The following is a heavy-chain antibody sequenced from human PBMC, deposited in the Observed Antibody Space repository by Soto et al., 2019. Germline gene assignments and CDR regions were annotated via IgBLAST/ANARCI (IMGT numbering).Heavy chain of an antibody. D-gene: IGHD2-2*02. CDR1: GYTFTSYD. Sequence: QVQLVQSGAEVKKPGASVKVSCKASGYTFTSYDINWVRQATGQGLEWMGWMNPNSGNTGYAQKFQGRVTMTMNTSISTAYMELSSLRSEDTAVYYCARGSCSSTSCYTGYYYYYGMDVWGQGTTVTVSS. CDR2: MNPNSGNT. J-gene: IGHJ6*02. V-gene: IGHV1-8*01. CDR3: ARGSCSSTSCYTGYYYYYGMDV.